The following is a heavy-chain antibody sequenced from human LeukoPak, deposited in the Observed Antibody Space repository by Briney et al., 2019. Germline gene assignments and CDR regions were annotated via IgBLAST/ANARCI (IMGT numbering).Heavy chain of an antibody. J-gene: IGHJ4*02. D-gene: IGHD3-3*01. CDR2: ISTSSSYI. CDR1: GFTFSSYS. Sequence: KPGGSLRLSCAASGFTFSSYSMNWVRQAPGKGLEWVSSISTSSSYIHYADSVKGRFTISRDNAKNSLYLQMNSLRAEDTAVYYCARVPRITIFGVVQGDYYFDYWGQGTLVTVSS. CDR3: ARVPRITIFGVVQGDYYFDY. V-gene: IGHV3-21*01.